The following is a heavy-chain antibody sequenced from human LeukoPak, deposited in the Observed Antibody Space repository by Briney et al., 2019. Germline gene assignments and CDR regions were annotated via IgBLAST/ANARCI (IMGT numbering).Heavy chain of an antibody. Sequence: SETLSLTCTVSGGSISSSSYYWGWIRQPPGKGLEWIGSIYYSGSTYYNPSLKSRVTISVDTSKNQFSLKLSSVTAADTAVYYCARHQLGNISVLRFFDPWGQGTLVTVSS. CDR3: ARHQLGNISVLRFFDP. V-gene: IGHV4-39*01. CDR2: IYYSGST. D-gene: IGHD3-3*01. J-gene: IGHJ5*02. CDR1: GGSISSSSYY.